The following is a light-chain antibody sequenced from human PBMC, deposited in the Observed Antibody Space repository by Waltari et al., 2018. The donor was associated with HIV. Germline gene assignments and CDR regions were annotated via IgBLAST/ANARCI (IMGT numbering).Light chain of an antibody. CDR2: GTT. CDR1: QSVTSSY. CDR3: QHYGSSSYT. Sequence: EIVLTQSPGTLSLSPGDRATLSCRASQSVTSSYLAWYQQTRGQTPMLLIDGTTNRATSIPDRSSGRGSGTDIIITISRLDPEDFAVYYWQHYGSSSYTFGQGTKLEIK. J-gene: IGKJ2*01. V-gene: IGKV3-20*01.